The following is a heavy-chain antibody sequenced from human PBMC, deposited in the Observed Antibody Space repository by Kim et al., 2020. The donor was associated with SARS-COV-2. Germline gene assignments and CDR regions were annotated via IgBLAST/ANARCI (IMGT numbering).Heavy chain of an antibody. CDR3: ARDKRWPRAPPGSLDY. CDR1: GFTFGDHA. D-gene: IGHD3-16*02. J-gene: IGHJ4*02. V-gene: IGHV3-49*03. CDR2: IRSQAYGGTA. Sequence: GGSLRLSCAFSGFTFGDHAVHWFRQAPGTGLEWVGFIRSQAYGGTAEYAASVKDRFTISRDDSKNIAYLQMNSLKTADTAVYYCARDKRWPRAPPGSLDYWGQGTLVTVSS.